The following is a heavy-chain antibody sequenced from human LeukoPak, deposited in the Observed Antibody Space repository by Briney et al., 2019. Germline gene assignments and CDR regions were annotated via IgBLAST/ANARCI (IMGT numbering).Heavy chain of an antibody. CDR1: GYTFTGYY. Sequence: ASVKVSCKASGYTFTGYYMHWVRQAPGQGLEWMGWINPNSGGTNYAQKLQGRVTMTRDTSISTAYMELSRLSSDDTAVYYCTSGGYSSGSDYWGQGTLVTVSS. J-gene: IGHJ4*02. CDR3: TSGGYSSGSDY. V-gene: IGHV1-2*02. CDR2: INPNSGGT. D-gene: IGHD5-18*01.